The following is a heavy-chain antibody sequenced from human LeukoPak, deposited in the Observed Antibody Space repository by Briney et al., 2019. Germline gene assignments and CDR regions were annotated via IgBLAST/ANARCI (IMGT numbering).Heavy chain of an antibody. CDR1: EFTFSSYA. CDR3: ARVRSNYDILTGYYNGDAFDI. V-gene: IGHV3-23*01. D-gene: IGHD3-9*01. CDR2: ISGSGGTT. J-gene: IGHJ3*02. Sequence: GGSLRLSCAASEFTFSSYAMSWVRQAPGKGLEWVSAISGSGGTTYYTDSVKGRFTISRDNSKNTLYLQMNSLRAEDTAVYYCARVRSNYDILTGYYNGDAFDIWGQGTMVTVSS.